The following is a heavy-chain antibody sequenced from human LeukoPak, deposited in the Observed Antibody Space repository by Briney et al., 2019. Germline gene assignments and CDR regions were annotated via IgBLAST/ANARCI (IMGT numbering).Heavy chain of an antibody. CDR2: IRYDGSNK. J-gene: IGHJ4*02. D-gene: IGHD3-9*01. CDR1: GFRFNTYW. Sequence: GGSLRLSCAASGFRFNTYWMSWVRQAPGKGLEWVAFIRYDGSNKYYADSVKGRFTISRDNSKNTLYLQMNSLRAEDTAVYYCAKEIYDILTGYYPDYWGQGTLVTVSS. CDR3: AKEIYDILTGYYPDY. V-gene: IGHV3-30*02.